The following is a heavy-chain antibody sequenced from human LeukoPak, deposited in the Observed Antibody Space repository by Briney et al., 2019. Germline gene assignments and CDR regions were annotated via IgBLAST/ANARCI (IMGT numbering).Heavy chain of an antibody. CDR3: ARNISTVANGARYNWFDP. CDR2: IYYSGST. Sequence: SETLSLTCTVSGGSISSSSYYWDWIRQYPGKGLEWIGTIYYSGSTDYNPSLKSRVTMSVETSKNQFSLKLSSVTAADTAVYYCARNISTVANGARYNWFDPWGQGTLVTVSS. J-gene: IGHJ5*02. V-gene: IGHV4-39*01. CDR1: GGSISSSSYY. D-gene: IGHD4-11*01.